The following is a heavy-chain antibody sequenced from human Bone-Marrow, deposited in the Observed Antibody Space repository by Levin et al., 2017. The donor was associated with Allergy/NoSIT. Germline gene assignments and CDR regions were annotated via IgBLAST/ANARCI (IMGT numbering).Heavy chain of an antibody. CDR2: ISSSSSTK. CDR1: GFTFSSYS. D-gene: IGHD6-13*01. V-gene: IGHV3-48*02. J-gene: IGHJ4*02. Sequence: GESLKISCAASGFTFSSYSMNWVRQAPGKGLEWVSFISSSSSTKYYADSVKGRFTISRDNAKNSLYLQMNSLRDEDTAVYFCARGRAAAGGYDYWGQGTLVTVSS. CDR3: ARGRAAAGGYDY.